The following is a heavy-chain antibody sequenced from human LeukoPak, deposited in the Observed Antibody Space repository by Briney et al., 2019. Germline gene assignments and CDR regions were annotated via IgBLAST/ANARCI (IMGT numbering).Heavy chain of an antibody. Sequence: PSETLSLTCTVSGGSISSSSYYWGWIRQPPGKGLEWIGSIYYSGSTYYNPSLKSRVTISVDTSKNQFSLKLSSVTAADTAVYYCASGYSYGLVGIDYWGQGTLVTVSS. J-gene: IGHJ4*02. D-gene: IGHD5-18*01. CDR3: ASGYSYGLVGIDY. CDR2: IYYSGST. CDR1: GGSISSSSYY. V-gene: IGHV4-39*01.